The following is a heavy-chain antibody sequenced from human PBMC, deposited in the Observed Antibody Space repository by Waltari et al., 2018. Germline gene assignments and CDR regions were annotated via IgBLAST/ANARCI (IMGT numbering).Heavy chain of an antibody. CDR2: INHGGST. CDR1: SGSFSGYW. J-gene: IGHJ4*02. CDR3: AIRTFDSGTYSHPYYFDS. V-gene: IGHV4-34*01. Sequence: QVQLQQWGAGLLTPSETLSLTCAVYSGSFSGYWWTWIRQPPGTGLEWIGEINHGGSTNYNPSLKSRVALLVDTSKSHLSLELTSVTAADTAVYYCAIRTFDSGTYSHPYYFDSWGQGTLVTVSS. D-gene: IGHD3-10*01.